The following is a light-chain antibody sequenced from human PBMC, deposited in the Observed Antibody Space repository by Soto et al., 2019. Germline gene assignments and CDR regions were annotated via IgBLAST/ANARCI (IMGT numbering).Light chain of an antibody. CDR3: QQYGSSLLT. V-gene: IGKV3-20*01. J-gene: IGKJ4*01. CDR2: GAS. CDR1: QSVSSSY. Sequence: EIVLTQSPGTLSLSPGERATLSCRASQSVSSSYLAWYQQKPGQAPRLLIYGASSRATGIPDRFSGSGSGTDFNLTISRLEPEDFALYYCQQYGSSLLTFGGGTKVEIK.